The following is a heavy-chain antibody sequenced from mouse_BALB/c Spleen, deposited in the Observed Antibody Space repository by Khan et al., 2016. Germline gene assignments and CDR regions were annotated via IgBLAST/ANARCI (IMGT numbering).Heavy chain of an antibody. V-gene: IGHV5-6*01. CDR1: GFTFSSYG. J-gene: IGHJ2*01. CDR2: ISSGGSYT. Sequence: EVELVESGGDLVKPGGSLKLSCAASGFTFSSYGMSWVRQTPDKRLEWVATISSGGSYTYYPDSVKGRFTISRDNAKNTLYLQMSSLKSEDTAMNYCARQFITTVVADYWGQGTTLTVSA. CDR3: ARQFITTVVADY. D-gene: IGHD1-1*01.